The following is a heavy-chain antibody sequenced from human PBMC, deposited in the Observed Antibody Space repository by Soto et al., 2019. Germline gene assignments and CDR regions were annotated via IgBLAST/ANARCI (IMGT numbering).Heavy chain of an antibody. D-gene: IGHD3-22*01. Sequence: GSVKVCCKASGFTFTGYFIHLVRLAPGQGLEWMGWINPNSGDTNYAQKFQGRVTMTRDTSINTAYMELSRLRSDDTAVYYCARVRTYYESSGSLDYWGQGAMVTVSS. J-gene: IGHJ4*02. V-gene: IGHV1-2*02. CDR3: ARVRTYYESSGSLDY. CDR1: GFTFTGYF. CDR2: INPNSGDT.